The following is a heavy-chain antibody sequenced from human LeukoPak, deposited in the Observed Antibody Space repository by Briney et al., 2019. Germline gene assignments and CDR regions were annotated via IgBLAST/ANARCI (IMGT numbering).Heavy chain of an antibody. CDR1: GFIFSSYA. V-gene: IGHV3-23*01. CDR3: AKGRSAIAYYMDV. CDR2: ISGSGGTT. J-gene: IGHJ6*03. D-gene: IGHD2/OR15-2a*01. Sequence: PGGSLRLSCAASGFIFSSYAMSWVRQAPGKGLEWVSVISGSGGTTYYADSVKGRFTISRDNSKNTLYLQMNSLRAEDTAVYYCAKGRSAIAYYMDVWGKGTTVTVSS.